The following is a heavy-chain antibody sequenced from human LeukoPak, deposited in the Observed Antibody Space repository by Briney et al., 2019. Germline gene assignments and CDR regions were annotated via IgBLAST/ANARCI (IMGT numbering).Heavy chain of an antibody. CDR1: GFTFSDHY. CDR3: ARQRSSYYFDS. Sequence: PGGSLRLSCAASGFTFSDHYVSWVRQAPGKGLDWLTYISPSGITTKYADSVKGRFTVSRDNAKNSVFLQLNSLRLEDTAVYFCARQRSSYYFDSWGHGTLVTVSS. J-gene: IGHJ4*01. V-gene: IGHV3-11*01. D-gene: IGHD6-19*01. CDR2: ISPSGITT.